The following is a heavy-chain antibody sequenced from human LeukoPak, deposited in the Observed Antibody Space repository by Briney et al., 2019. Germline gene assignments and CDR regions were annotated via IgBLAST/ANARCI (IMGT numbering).Heavy chain of an antibody. V-gene: IGHV1-69*05. CDR2: IIPIFGTA. J-gene: IGHJ4*02. CDR3: ARGRNDYGDYGINDY. Sequence: SVKVSCKASGGTFSSYAISWVRQAPGQGLEWMGGIIPIFGTANYAQKFQGRVTITTDESTSTAYMELSSLRSEDTAVYYCARGRNDYGDYGINDYWGQGTLVTVSS. CDR1: GGTFSSYA. D-gene: IGHD4-17*01.